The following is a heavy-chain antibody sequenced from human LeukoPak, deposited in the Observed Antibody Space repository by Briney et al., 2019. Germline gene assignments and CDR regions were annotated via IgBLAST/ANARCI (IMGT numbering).Heavy chain of an antibody. D-gene: IGHD1-1*01. Sequence: PGGSLRLSCAAPGFTFSSFDMHWVRQPTGQGLEWVSTIGTASDTYYPGSVEGQSTLCGDNAKNSLYLPMNSLTAGDTAVYYCARGPPRGKYYYMDVWGKGTTVTVSS. CDR2: IGTASDT. CDR1: GFTFSSFD. J-gene: IGHJ6*03. V-gene: IGHV3-13*01. CDR3: ARGPPRGKYYYMDV.